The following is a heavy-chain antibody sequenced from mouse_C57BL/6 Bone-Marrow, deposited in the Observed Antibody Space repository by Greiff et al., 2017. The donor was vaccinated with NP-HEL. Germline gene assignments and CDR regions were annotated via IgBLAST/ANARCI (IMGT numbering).Heavy chain of an antibody. CDR1: GYTFTSYW. J-gene: IGHJ2*01. CDR3: ARPVATVPSWFDD. V-gene: IGHV1-64*01. D-gene: IGHD1-1*01. CDR2: INPNSGST. Sequence: QVQLQQPGAELVKPGASVKLSCKASGYTFTSYWMHWVKQRPGQGLEWIGMINPNSGSTNYNEKFKSKATLTVDQSSSTAYMQLSSLTSEDSAVYYCARPVATVPSWFDDWGQGTTLTVSS.